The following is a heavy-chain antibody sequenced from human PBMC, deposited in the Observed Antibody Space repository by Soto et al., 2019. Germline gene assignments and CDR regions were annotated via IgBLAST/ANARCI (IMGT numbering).Heavy chain of an antibody. CDR1: GDSISAYS. J-gene: IGHJ4*02. Sequence: QVQLQVSAPGLVKPSETLSLTCTVSGDSISAYSWSWVRQPPGKGLEWIGNIHYNGNTKYNPSLKSRVTMSVDTSKNQFSLKLISVTAADTAKYFCAREGNLGRWLQPLDFWGQGTFVTVSS. V-gene: IGHV4-59*01. CDR2: IHYNGNT. CDR3: AREGNLGRWLQPLDF. D-gene: IGHD5-12*01.